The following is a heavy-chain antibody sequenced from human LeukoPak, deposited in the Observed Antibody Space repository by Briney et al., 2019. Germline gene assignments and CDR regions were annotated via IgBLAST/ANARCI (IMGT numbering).Heavy chain of an antibody. CDR2: IYHSGST. CDR3: ARARRHTSAFDI. Sequence: SETLSLTCAVSGGSISSGGYSWSWIRQPPGKGLEWIGYIYHSGSTYHNPSLKSRVTISVDRSKNQFSLKLSSVTAADTAVYYCARARRHTSAFDIWGQGTMVTVSS. D-gene: IGHD1-26*01. V-gene: IGHV4-30-2*01. CDR1: GGSISSGGYS. J-gene: IGHJ3*02.